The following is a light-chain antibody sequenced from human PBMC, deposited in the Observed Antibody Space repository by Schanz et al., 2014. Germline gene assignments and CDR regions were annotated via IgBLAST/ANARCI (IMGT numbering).Light chain of an antibody. CDR1: QSISNW. V-gene: IGKV1-12*01. Sequence: DIQMTQSPSTLSASVGDRVTITCRASQSISNWLAWYQQKPGKAPNLLIYGASSLQSGVPPRFSGSGSGTEFTLTISNLQPEDFATYYCQQANSFPLTFGGGTKVEIK. CDR2: GAS. CDR3: QQANSFPLT. J-gene: IGKJ4*01.